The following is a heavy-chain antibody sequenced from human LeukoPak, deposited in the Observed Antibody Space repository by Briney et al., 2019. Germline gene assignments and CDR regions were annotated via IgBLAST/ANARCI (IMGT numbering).Heavy chain of an antibody. Sequence: GGSLRLSCAASGFTFSSYEMSWVRQAPGKGLEWVSYISSSGSTIYYADSVKGRFTISRDNAKNTLYLQMSSLRAEDTAVYYCAELGITMIGGVWGKGPTVTISS. D-gene: IGHD3-10*02. CDR2: ISSSGSTI. CDR3: AELGITMIGGV. CDR1: GFTFSSYE. J-gene: IGHJ6*04. V-gene: IGHV3-48*03.